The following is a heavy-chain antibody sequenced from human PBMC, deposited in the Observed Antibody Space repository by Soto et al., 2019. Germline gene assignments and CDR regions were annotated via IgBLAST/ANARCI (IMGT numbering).Heavy chain of an antibody. D-gene: IGHD2-2*02. V-gene: IGHV1-18*01. Sequence: ASVKVSCKASGYTFTSYGISWVRQAPGQGLEWMGWISAYNGNTNYAQKLQGRVTMTTDTSTSTAYMELRSLRSDDTAVYYCARRLGYCSSTSCYTLDYWGQGTLVTVSS. J-gene: IGHJ4*02. CDR1: GYTFTSYG. CDR3: ARRLGYCSSTSCYTLDY. CDR2: ISAYNGNT.